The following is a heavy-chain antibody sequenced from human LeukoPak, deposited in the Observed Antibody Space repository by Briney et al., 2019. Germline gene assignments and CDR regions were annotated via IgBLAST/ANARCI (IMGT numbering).Heavy chain of an antibody. CDR1: GGTFSSYA. D-gene: IGHD3-22*01. Sequence: GASVKVSCKASGGTFSSYAISWVRQAPGQGLEWMGGIIPIFGTANYAQKFQGRVTITADKSTSTAYMELSSLRSEDTAVYYCARGNGYSGIGNNWFDPWGQGTLVTVSS. V-gene: IGHV1-69*06. CDR2: IIPIFGTA. CDR3: ARGNGYSGIGNNWFDP. J-gene: IGHJ5*02.